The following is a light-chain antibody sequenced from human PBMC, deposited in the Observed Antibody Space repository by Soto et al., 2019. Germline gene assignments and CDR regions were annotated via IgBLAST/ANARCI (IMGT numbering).Light chain of an antibody. CDR2: GAS. CDR1: QRFSNNY. V-gene: IGKV3-20*01. CDR3: QQYGSSGT. J-gene: IGKJ1*01. Sequence: EIVLTQSPGTLSLSPGERATLSCRASQRFSNNYLAWYQQKPGQAPRLLIHGASNRATGIPDRFSGSGSGTDFTLTISRLEPEDFAVYYCQQYGSSGTFGQGTKVDIK.